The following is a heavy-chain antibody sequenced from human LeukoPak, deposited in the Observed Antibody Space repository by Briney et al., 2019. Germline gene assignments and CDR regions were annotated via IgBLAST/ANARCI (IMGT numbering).Heavy chain of an antibody. J-gene: IGHJ1*01. CDR1: GFPFSIYE. V-gene: IGHV3-7*01. D-gene: IGHD6-13*01. CDR3: ARNIESIAAAGRRYFQH. CDR2: IKQDGSEK. Sequence: GGSLRLSCAVSGFPFSIYEMNWVRQAPGKGLEWVANIKQDGSEKYYVDSVKGRFTISRDNAKNSLYLQMNSLRAEDTAVYYCARNIESIAAAGRRYFQHWGQGTLVTVSS.